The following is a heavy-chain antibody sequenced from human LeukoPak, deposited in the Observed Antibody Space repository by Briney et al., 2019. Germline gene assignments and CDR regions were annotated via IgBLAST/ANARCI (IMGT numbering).Heavy chain of an antibody. CDR2: IYYGGST. V-gene: IGHV4-59*01. J-gene: IGHJ5*02. Sequence: SETLSLTCTVSGGSISSYYWSWIRQPPGKGRGWIGYIYYGGSTNYNPSLKSGVTISVDTSKNQFSLKLSSVTAADTAVYYCASDIQYSGYVRSSGFDPWGQGTLVTVSS. D-gene: IGHD5-12*01. CDR3: ASDIQYSGYVRSSGFDP. CDR1: GGSISSYY.